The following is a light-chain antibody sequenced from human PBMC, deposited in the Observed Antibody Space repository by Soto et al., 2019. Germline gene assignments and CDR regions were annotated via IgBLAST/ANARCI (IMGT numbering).Light chain of an antibody. J-gene: IGLJ1*01. CDR2: EDN. CDR1: SSDVGSDNL. V-gene: IGLV2-23*01. Sequence: QSALTQPASVSGSPGQSITISCTGTSSDVGSDNLVSWYQQHPGKAPQLMTYEDNKRPSRMSDRFSGSKSGNTASLTISGLQAEDEADYYCCSFAGSSTPYVFGTGTKLTVL. CDR3: CSFAGSSTPYV.